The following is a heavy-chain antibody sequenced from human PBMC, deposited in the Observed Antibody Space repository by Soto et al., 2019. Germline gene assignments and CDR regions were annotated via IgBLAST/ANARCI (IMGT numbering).Heavy chain of an antibody. J-gene: IGHJ5*02. V-gene: IGHV4-34*01. CDR3: ARVGQKKPGGKRSSSWYWFDP. CDR2: INHSGST. Sequence: SETLSLTCTVSGGSISSYYWSWIRQPPGKGLEWIGEINHSGSTNYNPSLKSRVTISVDTSKNQFSLKLSSVTAADTAVYYCARVGQKKPGGKRSSSWYWFDPWGQGTLVTV. CDR1: GGSISSYY. D-gene: IGHD6-13*01.